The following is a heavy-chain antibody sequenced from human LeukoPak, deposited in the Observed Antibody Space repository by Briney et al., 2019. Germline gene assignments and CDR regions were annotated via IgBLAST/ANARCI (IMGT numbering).Heavy chain of an antibody. D-gene: IGHD5-18*01. CDR1: GFTFSSYE. CDR2: ISSSGSTI. J-gene: IGHJ3*02. CDR3: ARDPYSASSGYGAFDI. Sequence: GGSLRLSCAASGFTFSSYEMNWVRQAPGKGLERVSYISSSGSTIYYADSVKGRFTISRDNAKNSLYLQMNSLRAEDTAVYFCARDPYSASSGYGAFDIWGQGTMVTVSS. V-gene: IGHV3-48*03.